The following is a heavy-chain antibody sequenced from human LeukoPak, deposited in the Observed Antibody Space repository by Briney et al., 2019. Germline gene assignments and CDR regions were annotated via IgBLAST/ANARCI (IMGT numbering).Heavy chain of an antibody. CDR1: GASFSGGRYC. J-gene: IGHJ6*03. CDR2: IYTSGST. D-gene: IGHD3-10*01. CDR3: ATAPWELGGYYYMDV. Sequence: SETLSLTCTVSGASFSGGRYCWSWIRQPAGKGLEWIGHIYTSGSTNYNPSLKSRVTISVDTSKNQFSLKLSSVTAADTAVYYCATAPWELGGYYYMDVWGKGTTVTISS. V-gene: IGHV4-61*09.